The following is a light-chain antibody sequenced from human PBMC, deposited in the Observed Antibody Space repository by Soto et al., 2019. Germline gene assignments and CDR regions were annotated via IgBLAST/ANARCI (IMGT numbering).Light chain of an antibody. CDR2: AAS. CDR3: QQSYSTPT. V-gene: IGKV1-39*01. Sequence: TPPPYSLPVSLGETATINCKSSHSVLYSCNNKNYLAWYQQKPGKAPKLLIYAASSLQGGVPSMFSGSGSGTDFTLTISSLQPEDFATYYCQQSYSTPTFGQGTRLEIK. CDR1: HSVLYSCNNKNY. J-gene: IGKJ5*01.